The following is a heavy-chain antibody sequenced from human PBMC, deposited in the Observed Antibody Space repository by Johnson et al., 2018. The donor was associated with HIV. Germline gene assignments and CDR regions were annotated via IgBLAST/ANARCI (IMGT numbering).Heavy chain of an antibody. V-gene: IGHV3-7*05. CDR1: GFSFSRYW. D-gene: IGHD6-19*01. J-gene: IGHJ3*02. Sequence: VQLVESGGGVVRPGGSLRLSCAASGFSFSRYWMSWVRQAPGKGLQWVANIKQDGSEKYYVDSVKGRFTISRDNAKNSLYLQMNSLRAEDTTVYYCARAVADGWFSYDAFDIWGQGTMVTVSS. CDR3: ARAVADGWFSYDAFDI. CDR2: IKQDGSEK.